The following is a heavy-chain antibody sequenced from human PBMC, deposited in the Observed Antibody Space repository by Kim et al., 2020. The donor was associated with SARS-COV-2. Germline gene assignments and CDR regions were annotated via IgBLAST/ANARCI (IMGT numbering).Heavy chain of an antibody. V-gene: IGHV3-23*01. Sequence: GGSLRLSCAASGFTLSTYAMNWVRQAPGKGLEWVSVLSRSDTTTYYADSVKGRFTISRDNSKNTLYLQMNSLRAEDTAVYYCAKGYCTGELCSRYMDVWGQGTTVTVSS. J-gene: IGHJ6*02. CDR3: AKGYCTGELCSRYMDV. CDR2: LSRSDTTT. D-gene: IGHD2-8*02. CDR1: GFTLSTYA.